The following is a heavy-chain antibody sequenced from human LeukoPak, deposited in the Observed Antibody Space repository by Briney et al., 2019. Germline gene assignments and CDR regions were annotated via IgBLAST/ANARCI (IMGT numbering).Heavy chain of an antibody. V-gene: IGHV4-61*02. D-gene: IGHD4-17*01. CDR1: GGSISSGSYY. Sequence: SETLSLTCTVSGGSISSGSYYWNWIRQPAGKGLEWIGRMYSNGSTDYNPSLKSRVTISVDTSKNQFSLKLTSVTAAGTAVYYCARGTTVNDFDYWGQGTLVTVSS. CDR3: ARGTTVNDFDY. CDR2: MYSNGST. J-gene: IGHJ4*02.